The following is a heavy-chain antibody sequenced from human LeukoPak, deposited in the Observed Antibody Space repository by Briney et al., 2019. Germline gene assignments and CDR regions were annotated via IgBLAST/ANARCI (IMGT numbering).Heavy chain of an antibody. J-gene: IGHJ4*02. CDR3: ARGAQIVGAIFGY. CDR1: GYSFTNYW. Sequence: GESLKISCKGSGYSFTNYWIGWVRQMPGKGLEWMGIIYPGDSDTRYSPSFQGQVTISADKSISTAYLQWSSLKASDTAMYYCARGAQIVGAIFGYWGQGTLVTVSS. V-gene: IGHV5-51*01. CDR2: IYPGDSDT. D-gene: IGHD1-26*01.